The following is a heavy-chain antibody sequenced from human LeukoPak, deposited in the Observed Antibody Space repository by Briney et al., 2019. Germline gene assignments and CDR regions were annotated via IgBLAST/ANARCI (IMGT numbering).Heavy chain of an antibody. J-gene: IGHJ6*02. CDR1: GGSISSYY. Sequence: SETLSLTCTVSGGSISSYYWSWIRQPPGKGLEWIGSVYHSGETYYNPSLKSRVTISVDTSKNQFSLKLSSVTAADTAVYYCARENYDILTGYYGYYGMDVWGQGTTVTVSS. CDR2: VYHSGET. D-gene: IGHD3-9*01. V-gene: IGHV4-59*01. CDR3: ARENYDILTGYYGYYGMDV.